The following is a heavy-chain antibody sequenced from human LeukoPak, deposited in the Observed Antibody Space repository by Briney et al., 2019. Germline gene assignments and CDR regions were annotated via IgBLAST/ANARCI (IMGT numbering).Heavy chain of an antibody. J-gene: IGHJ5*02. V-gene: IGHV4-30-2*01. D-gene: IGHD2-2*02. CDR1: GASVSSIGYY. CDR3: ARAIVVVPAAIKGWFDP. Sequence: PSETLSLTCGVSGASVSSIGYYWSWIRQPPGKGLEWIGYIYHSGSTYYNPSLKSRVTISVDTSKNQFSLKLSSVTAADTAVYYCARAIVVVPAAIKGWFDPWGQGTLVTVSS. CDR2: IYHSGST.